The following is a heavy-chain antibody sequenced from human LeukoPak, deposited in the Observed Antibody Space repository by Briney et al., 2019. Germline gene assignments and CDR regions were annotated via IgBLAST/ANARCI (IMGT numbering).Heavy chain of an antibody. CDR1: EFTFSSYG. CDR3: AREGLENDAFDI. Sequence: GGSLRLSCAASEFTFSSYGMHWVRQAPDKGLECVAVIWYDGSNKYYADSVKGRFTISRDNSKNTLYLQMNSLRAEDTAVYYCAREGLENDAFDIWGQGTMVTVSS. CDR2: IWYDGSNK. J-gene: IGHJ3*02. V-gene: IGHV3-33*01.